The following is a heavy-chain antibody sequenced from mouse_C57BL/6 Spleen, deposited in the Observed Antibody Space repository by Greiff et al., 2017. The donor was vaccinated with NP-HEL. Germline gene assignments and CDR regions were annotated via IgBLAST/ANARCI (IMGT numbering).Heavy chain of an antibody. J-gene: IGHJ4*01. CDR3: ARSYYGSSYYYAMDY. V-gene: IGHV1-52*01. Sequence: VQLQQSGAELVRPGSSVKLSCKASGYTFTSYWMHWVKQRPIQGLEWIGNIDPSDSETHYNQKFKDKATLTVDKSSSTAYMQLSSLTAEDSAVYYCARSYYGSSYYYAMDYWGQGTSVTVSS. D-gene: IGHD1-1*01. CDR2: IDPSDSET. CDR1: GYTFTSYW.